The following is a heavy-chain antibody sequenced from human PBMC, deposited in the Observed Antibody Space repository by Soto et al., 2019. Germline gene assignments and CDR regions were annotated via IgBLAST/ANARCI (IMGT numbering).Heavy chain of an antibody. D-gene: IGHD2-2*01. J-gene: IGHJ6*02. CDR2: ISYDGSNK. V-gene: IGHV3-30*18. CDR1: GFTFSSYG. CDR3: AKDMGVVAYYYYYGTDV. Sequence: GGSLRLSCAASGFTFSSYGMHWVRQAPGKGLEWVAVISYDGSNKYYADSVKGRFTISRDNSKNTLYLQMNSLRAEDAAVYYCAKDMGVVAYYYYYGTDVWGQGTTVTVSS.